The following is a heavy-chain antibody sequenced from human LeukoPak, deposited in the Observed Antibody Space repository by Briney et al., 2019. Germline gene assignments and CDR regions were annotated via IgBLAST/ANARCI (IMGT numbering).Heavy chain of an antibody. D-gene: IGHD1-26*01. J-gene: IGHJ5*02. Sequence: SETLSLTCTVSGVSISSYYWSWIRQPPGQGLEWIAYIHSNGYTNYNPSLKSRVTISVDTSKNQFSLKVTSVTAADSAVYYCAKRQGPDSGSHDYFDPWGQGTLVIVSS. V-gene: IGHV4-4*09. CDR3: AKRQGPDSGSHDYFDP. CDR1: GVSISSYY. CDR2: IHSNGYT.